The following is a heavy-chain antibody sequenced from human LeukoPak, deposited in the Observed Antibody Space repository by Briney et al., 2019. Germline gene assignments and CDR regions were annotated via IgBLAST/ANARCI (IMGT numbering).Heavy chain of an antibody. CDR1: GFIFSSYS. V-gene: IGHV3-48*01. CDR3: ARRIDTAMVIDY. J-gene: IGHJ4*02. D-gene: IGHD5-18*01. Sequence: GGSLRLSCAASGFIFSSYSMNGVRQAPGKGLEGVSYIRTRSGPIYYADSVNGRSTISRDNDKHSLYLQMNSLRAEDRVVYYSARRIDTAMVIDYWGQGALVTVSS. CDR2: IRTRSGPI.